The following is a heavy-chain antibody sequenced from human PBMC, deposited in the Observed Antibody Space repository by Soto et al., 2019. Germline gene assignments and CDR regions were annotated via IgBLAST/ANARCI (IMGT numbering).Heavy chain of an antibody. CDR1: GYRFTDYW. CDR3: ARRDTSGLHYFDN. CDR2: IYPGDSDT. V-gene: IGHV5-51*01. J-gene: IGHJ4*02. D-gene: IGHD3-22*01. Sequence: PGESLKISCNSSGYRFTDYWIGLVRQMPGKGLEWMGIIYPGDSDTRYSPSFQGQVTISADKSISTAYLQWSSLKASDTAMYYCARRDTSGLHYFDNWGQGALVTVSS.